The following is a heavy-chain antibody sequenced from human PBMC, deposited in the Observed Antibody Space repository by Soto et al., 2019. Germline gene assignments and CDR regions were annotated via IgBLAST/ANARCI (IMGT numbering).Heavy chain of an antibody. V-gene: IGHV3-30-3*01. CDR3: ARAREFCSSGSCYPNWFEP. CDR1: GFNFISYV. D-gene: IGHD2-15*01. Sequence: GSLRLSCAASGFNFISYVMHWVRQAPGKGLEWVAVISYDGGNKYYADSVKGRFTISRDNSKNTLYLQMNSLRAEDTAVYYCARAREFCSSGSCYPNWFEPWGQGTLVTVSS. J-gene: IGHJ5*02. CDR2: ISYDGGNK.